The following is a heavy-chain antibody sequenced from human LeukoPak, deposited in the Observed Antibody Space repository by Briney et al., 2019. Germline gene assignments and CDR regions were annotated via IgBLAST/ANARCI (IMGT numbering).Heavy chain of an antibody. Sequence: SETLSLTCSVSGGSISSYLWNWIRQPPGKGLEWIGYIYPSGSTKYNPSLESRVTISQDTSKNQFSLKLSSVTAADTVVYYCARRVLSDPSISSKNWFDPWGQGTRVTVSS. CDR3: ARRVLSDPSISSKNWFDP. CDR2: IYPSGST. D-gene: IGHD5/OR15-5a*01. CDR1: GGSISSYL. J-gene: IGHJ5*02. V-gene: IGHV4-4*09.